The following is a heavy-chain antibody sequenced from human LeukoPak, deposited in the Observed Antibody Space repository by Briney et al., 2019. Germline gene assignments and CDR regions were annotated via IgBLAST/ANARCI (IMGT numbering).Heavy chain of an antibody. CDR1: GYTFTSYG. CDR2: ISAYNGNT. CDR3: ARDMGVPAATYFFDY. D-gene: IGHD2-2*01. V-gene: IGHV1-18*01. J-gene: IGHJ4*02. Sequence: ASVKVSCKASGYTFTSYGISWVRQAPRQGLEWMGWISAYNGNTKYAQKLQGRVTMTTDTSTSTAYMELRSLRSDDTAVFYCARDMGVPAATYFFDYWGQGTLVTASS.